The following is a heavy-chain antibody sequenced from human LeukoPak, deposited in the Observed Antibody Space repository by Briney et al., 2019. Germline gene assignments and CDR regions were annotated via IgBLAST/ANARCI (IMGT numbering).Heavy chain of an antibody. CDR3: ARRISSSSGTESYYYGMAV. J-gene: IGHJ6*01. V-gene: IGHV5-10-1*01. CDR1: GYTFTSYW. CDR2: IDPRDSYT. D-gene: IGHD6-6*01. Sequence: GESLKISCKGSGYTFTSYWISWVRQVPGKGLEWMGRIDPRDSYTNYSSSFQGHVTISADKSISTAYLQWSSLRASDTAMYDCARRISSSSGTESYYYGMAVWGQGTTVTVSS.